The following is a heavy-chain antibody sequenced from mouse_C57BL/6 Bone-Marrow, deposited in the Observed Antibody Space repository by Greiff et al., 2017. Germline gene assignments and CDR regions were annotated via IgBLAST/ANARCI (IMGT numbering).Heavy chain of an antibody. CDR3: ARNYGSSWYFDV. Sequence: EVQLQQSGPELVKPGASVKIPCKASGYTFTDYNMDWVKQSHGKSLEWIGAINPNNGGTIYNQKFKGKATLTVDKSSSTAYMELRSLTSEDTAVYYCARNYGSSWYFDVWGTGTTVTVSS. J-gene: IGHJ1*03. CDR2: INPNNGGT. CDR1: GYTFTDYN. V-gene: IGHV1-18*01. D-gene: IGHD1-1*01.